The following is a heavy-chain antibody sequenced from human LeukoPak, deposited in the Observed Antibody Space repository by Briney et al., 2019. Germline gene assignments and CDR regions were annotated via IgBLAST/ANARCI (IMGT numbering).Heavy chain of an antibody. J-gene: IGHJ5*02. CDR1: GYTFTSYG. D-gene: IGHD3-10*01. CDR3: AREGGSGSYYNWFDP. V-gene: IGHV1-18*01. Sequence: ASVKVSCKASGYTFTSYGISWVRQAPGQGLEWMGWISAYNGNTNYAQKLQGRVTMTTDTSTSTAYMELRSLRSDDTAVYYCAREGGSGSYYNWFDPWGQGTLVTVSS. CDR2: ISAYNGNT.